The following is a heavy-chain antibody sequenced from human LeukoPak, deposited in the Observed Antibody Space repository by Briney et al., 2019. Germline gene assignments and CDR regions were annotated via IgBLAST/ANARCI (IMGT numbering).Heavy chain of an antibody. J-gene: IGHJ4*02. CDR2: ISGSGGST. V-gene: IGHV3-23*01. Sequence: GGSLRLSCAASRFSFSNYGMAWVRQAPGKGLEWVSAISGSGGSTYYADSVKGRFTISRDNSKNTLYLQMNSLRAEDTAVYYCAKDLRAMAPCWGQGTLVTVSS. CDR3: AKDLRAMAPC. D-gene: IGHD5-18*01. CDR1: RFSFSNYG.